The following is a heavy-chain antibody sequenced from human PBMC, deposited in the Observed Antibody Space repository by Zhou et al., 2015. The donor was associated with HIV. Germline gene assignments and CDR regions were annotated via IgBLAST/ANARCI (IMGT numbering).Heavy chain of an antibody. CDR3: ARGTFHKYYFDY. CDR1: GGTFSSYT. J-gene: IGHJ4*02. D-gene: IGHD1-1*01. CDR2: IIPILGIA. V-gene: IGHV1-69*02. Sequence: QVQLVQSGAEVKKPGSSVKVSCKASGGTFSSYTISWVRQAPGQGLEWMGRIIPILGIANYAQKFQGRVTITADKSTSTAYMELSSLRSEDTAVYYCARGTFHKYYFDYWGQGTLVTVSS.